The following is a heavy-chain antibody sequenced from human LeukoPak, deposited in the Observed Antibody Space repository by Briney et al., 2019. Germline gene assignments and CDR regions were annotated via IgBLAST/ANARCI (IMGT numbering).Heavy chain of an antibody. V-gene: IGHV1-69*13. Sequence: SVKVSCKASGGTFSSYAISWVRQAPGQGLEWMGGIIPIFGTANYAQKFQGRVTITADESTSTAYMELSSLRSEDTAVYYCARNGAPVTYYDFWSGYSPWGQGTLVTVSS. D-gene: IGHD3-3*01. CDR2: IIPIFGTA. CDR3: ARNGAPVTYYDFWSGYSP. J-gene: IGHJ4*02. CDR1: GGTFSSYA.